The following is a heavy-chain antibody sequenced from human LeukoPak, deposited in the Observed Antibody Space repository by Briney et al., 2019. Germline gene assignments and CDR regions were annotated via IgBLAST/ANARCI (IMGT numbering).Heavy chain of an antibody. CDR3: ARENSQGAFDI. CDR1: GFTASSNY. V-gene: IGHV3-66*01. Sequence: GGSLRLSCAASGFTASSNYMSWVRQAPGKGLEWVSVIYSGGSTYYADSVKGRFTISRDNSKNTLYLQMNSLRAEDTAVYYCARENSQGAFDIWGQGTMVTVSS. D-gene: IGHD2/OR15-2a*01. CDR2: IYSGGST. J-gene: IGHJ3*02.